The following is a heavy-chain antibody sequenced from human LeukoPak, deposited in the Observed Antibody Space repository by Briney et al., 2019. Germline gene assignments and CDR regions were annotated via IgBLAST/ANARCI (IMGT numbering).Heavy chain of an antibody. CDR3: ARDRSIAVAGTLDY. Sequence: ASVKVSCKASGGTFSSYAISWVRQAPGQGLEWMGRIIPIFGTAHYAQKFQGRVTTTTDESTSTAYMGLSSLRSEDTAVYYCARDRSIAVAGTLDYWGQGTLVTVSS. J-gene: IGHJ4*02. D-gene: IGHD6-19*01. CDR1: GGTFSSYA. CDR2: IIPIFGTA. V-gene: IGHV1-69*05.